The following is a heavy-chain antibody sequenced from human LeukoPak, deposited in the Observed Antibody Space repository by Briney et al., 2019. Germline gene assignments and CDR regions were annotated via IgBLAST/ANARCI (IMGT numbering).Heavy chain of an antibody. J-gene: IGHJ6*02. Sequence: SQTLSLTCVTSGDSVSASSVGWHWIRQSPSRGLEWLGKTYYRSRWFNDYGESVKSRISINPDTSKNQFSLQLNSVTPEDTAVYYCTRSRNNAMDVWGQGTTVTVS. CDR1: GDSVSASSVG. CDR2: TYYRSRWFN. V-gene: IGHV6-1*01. CDR3: TRSRNNAMDV.